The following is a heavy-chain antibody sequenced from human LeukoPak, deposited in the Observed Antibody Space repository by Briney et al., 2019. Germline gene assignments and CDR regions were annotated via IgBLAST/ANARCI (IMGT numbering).Heavy chain of an antibody. V-gene: IGHV3-7*01. D-gene: IGHD2/OR15-2a*01. CDR3: ARAFS. J-gene: IGHJ5*02. CDR2: IKQDGSVK. CDR1: GFTFSNYW. Sequence: GGSLTLSCVASGFTFSNYWMSWVRQAPGKGLECVANIKQDGSVKYYVNSVKGRFTISRDNTKNSLYLQMNSLSADDTAVYYCARAFSWGQGTLVTVSS.